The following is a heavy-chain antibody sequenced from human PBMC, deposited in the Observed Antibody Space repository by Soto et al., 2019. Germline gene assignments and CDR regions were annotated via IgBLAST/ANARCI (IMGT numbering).Heavy chain of an antibody. V-gene: IGHV1-69*02. J-gene: IGHJ4*02. D-gene: IGHD1-1*01. CDR1: GGTTSSYT. Sequence: QVQLVQSGAEVEKPGSSVKVSCKVSGGTTSSYTIGWVRQAPGQGLQWMGNIVPMIGKVDYAQTFQDRVTPTADKSTRTVYMELRRPRTEDTAVYFCALRTGNWNPLGDWGQGTLVTVSS. CDR2: IVPMIGKV. CDR3: ALRTGNWNPLGD.